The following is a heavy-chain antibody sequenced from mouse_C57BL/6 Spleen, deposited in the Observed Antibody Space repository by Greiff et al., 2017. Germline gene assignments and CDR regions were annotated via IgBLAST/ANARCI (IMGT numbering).Heavy chain of an antibody. CDR3: ARCLSYGYAWFAY. J-gene: IGHJ3*01. D-gene: IGHD2-2*01. Sequence: VQLQQSGPELVKPGASVKMSCKASGYTFTDYNMHWVKQSHGKSLEWIGYINPNNGGTSYNQKFKGKATLTVKKSSSTAYMELRSLTSEDSAVDCCARCLSYGYAWFAYWGQGTLVTVSA. V-gene: IGHV1-22*01. CDR1: GYTFTDYN. CDR2: INPNNGGT.